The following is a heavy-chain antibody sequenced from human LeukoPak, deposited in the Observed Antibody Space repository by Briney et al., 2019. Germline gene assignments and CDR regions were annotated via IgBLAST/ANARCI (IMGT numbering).Heavy chain of an antibody. V-gene: IGHV3-53*01. CDR3: ARRAGAYSHPYDY. D-gene: IGHD4/OR15-4a*01. J-gene: IGHJ4*02. Sequence: GGSLRLSCTVSGFTVSSNSMSWVRQAPGKGLEWVSFIYSENTHYSDSVKGRFTISRDNSKNTLYLQMNSLRAEDTAVYYCARRAGAYSHPYDYWGQGTLVTVSS. CDR2: IYSENT. CDR1: GFTVSSNS.